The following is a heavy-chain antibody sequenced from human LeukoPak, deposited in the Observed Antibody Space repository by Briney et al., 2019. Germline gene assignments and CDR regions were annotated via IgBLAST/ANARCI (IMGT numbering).Heavy chain of an antibody. Sequence: GESLKISCKGSGYSFTSYWIGWGRQMPGKGLEWMGIIYPGHSDTRYSPSFQGQVTISADKSISTAYLQWSSLKASDTAMYYCARAGRWPYYYYGMDVWGQGTTVTVSS. CDR2: IYPGHSDT. J-gene: IGHJ6*02. V-gene: IGHV5-51*01. D-gene: IGHD4-23*01. CDR3: ARAGRWPYYYYGMDV. CDR1: GYSFTSYW.